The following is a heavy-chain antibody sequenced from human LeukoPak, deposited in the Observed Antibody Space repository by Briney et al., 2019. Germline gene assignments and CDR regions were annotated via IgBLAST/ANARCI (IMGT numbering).Heavy chain of an antibody. J-gene: IGHJ4*02. CDR1: GLTFSSYE. CDR2: ISSSGSTI. D-gene: IGHD3-3*01. CDR3: AGGGYDFWSGYPLDY. Sequence: GGSLRLSCAASGLTFSSYEMNWVRQAPGKGLEWVSYISSSGSTIYYADSVKGRFTISRDNAKNSLYLQMNSLRAEDTAVYYCAGGGYDFWSGYPLDYWGQGTLVTVSS. V-gene: IGHV3-48*03.